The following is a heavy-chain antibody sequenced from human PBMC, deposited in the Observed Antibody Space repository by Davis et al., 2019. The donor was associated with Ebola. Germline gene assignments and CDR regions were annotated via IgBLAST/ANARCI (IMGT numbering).Heavy chain of an antibody. Sequence: GSLRLSCAVYGGSFSGYYWSWIRQPPGKGLEWIGEINHSGSTNYNPSLKSRVTISVDTSKNQFSLKLSSVTAADTAVYYCARGPRAGVNNYYYYYGMDVWGQGTTVTVSS. CDR3: ARGPRAGVNNYYYYYGMDV. D-gene: IGHD3-10*01. J-gene: IGHJ6*02. CDR1: GGSFSGYY. V-gene: IGHV4-34*01. CDR2: INHSGST.